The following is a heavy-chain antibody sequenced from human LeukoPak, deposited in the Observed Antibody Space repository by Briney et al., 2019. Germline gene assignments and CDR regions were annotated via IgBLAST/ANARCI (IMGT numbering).Heavy chain of an antibody. V-gene: IGHV4-30-2*01. Sequence: SETLSLTCAVSGDSISSGGYSWSWIRQPPGKGLEWIGYVYHSGSTYYNPSLKSRVTISVDRSKNQFSLKLSSVTAADTAVYYCARQLGITGTTLFDYWGQGTLVTVSS. CDR2: VYHSGST. CDR1: GDSISSGGYS. D-gene: IGHD1-7*01. CDR3: ARQLGITGTTLFDY. J-gene: IGHJ4*02.